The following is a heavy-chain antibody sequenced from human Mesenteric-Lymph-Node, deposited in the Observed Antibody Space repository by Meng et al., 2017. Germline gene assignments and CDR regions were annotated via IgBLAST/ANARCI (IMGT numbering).Heavy chain of an antibody. CDR2: IYYSGST. Sequence: QVQLQESGPGLVKPSQTLSLTCTVSGGSISSGGHSWSWIRQHPGKGLEWIAHIYYSGSTYYNPSLKSRVILSVDTSKNQFSLKLSSVTAADTAVYYCARVDSSGYFLDYWSQGTLVTVSS. D-gene: IGHD3-22*01. CDR3: ARVDSSGYFLDY. J-gene: IGHJ4*01. CDR1: GGSISSGGHS. V-gene: IGHV4-31*03.